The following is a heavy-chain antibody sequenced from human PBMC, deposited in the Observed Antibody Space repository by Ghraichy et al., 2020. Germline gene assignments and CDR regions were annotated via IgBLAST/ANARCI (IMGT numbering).Heavy chain of an antibody. J-gene: IGHJ2*01. CDR2: IYYSGST. V-gene: IGHV4-31*03. Sequence: SETLSLTCTVSGGSISSGGYYWSWIRQHPGKGLEWIGYIYYSGSTYYNPSLKSRVTISVDTSKNQFSLKLSSVTAADTAGYYCARSAAEASWYFDLWGRGTLVTVSS. CDR1: GGSISSGGYY. CDR3: ARSAAEASWYFDL. D-gene: IGHD6-25*01.